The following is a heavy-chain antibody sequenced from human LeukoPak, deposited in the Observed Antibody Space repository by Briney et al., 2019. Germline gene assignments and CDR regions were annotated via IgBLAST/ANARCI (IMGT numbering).Heavy chain of an antibody. CDR2: IIPIFGTA. J-gene: IGHJ2*01. Sequence: SVKVSYKASGGTFSSYAISWVRQAPGQGLEWMGGIIPIFGTANYAQKFQGRVTITADESTSTAYMELSSLRSEDTAVYYCARIPLEVVVPAANHWYFDLWGRGTLVTVSS. V-gene: IGHV1-69*01. CDR1: GGTFSSYA. D-gene: IGHD2-2*01. CDR3: ARIPLEVVVPAANHWYFDL.